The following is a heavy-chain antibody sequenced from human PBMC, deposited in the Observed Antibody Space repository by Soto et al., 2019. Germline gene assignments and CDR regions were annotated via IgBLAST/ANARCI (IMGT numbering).Heavy chain of an antibody. CDR2: ISSSSSYI. V-gene: IGHV3-21*01. CDR1: GFTFSSYS. J-gene: IGHJ5*02. D-gene: IGHD3-3*01. Sequence: GGSLRLSCAASGFTFSSYSMNWVRQAPGKGLEGVSSISSSSSYIYYADSVKGRFTISRDNAKNSLYLQMNSLRAEDTAVYYCARDHYDFWSGFANWFDPWGQGTLVTVSS. CDR3: ARDHYDFWSGFANWFDP.